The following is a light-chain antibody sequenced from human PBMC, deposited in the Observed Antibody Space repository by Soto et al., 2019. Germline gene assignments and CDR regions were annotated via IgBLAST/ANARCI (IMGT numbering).Light chain of an antibody. CDR1: SSDVGGHNF. Sequence: QSALTQPPSASGSPGQSVTISCTGSSSDVGGHNFVSWYQQHPGKAPKLIIYEVSKRPAGVPDRFSGSKSGNTASLTVSGLQAEDEADYHCNSYAGSNTMVFGGGTKVTVL. V-gene: IGLV2-8*01. J-gene: IGLJ2*01. CDR3: NSYAGSNTMV. CDR2: EVS.